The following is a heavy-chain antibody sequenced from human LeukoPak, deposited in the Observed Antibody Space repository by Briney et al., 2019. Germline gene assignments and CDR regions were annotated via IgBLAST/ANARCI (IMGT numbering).Heavy chain of an antibody. CDR3: AAYYYGSGSSPGFFDP. D-gene: IGHD3-10*01. CDR1: GDSISSSRNY. V-gene: IGHV4-39*01. CDR2: MYYSGST. Sequence: SETLSLTCTVAGDSISSSRNYWGWIRQPPGKGLEWIGSMYYSGSTYYNPSLRSRVTISVDTSKGQFSLKLTSVTAADTAVYYCAAYYYGSGSSPGFFDPWGHGTLVTVSS. J-gene: IGHJ5*02.